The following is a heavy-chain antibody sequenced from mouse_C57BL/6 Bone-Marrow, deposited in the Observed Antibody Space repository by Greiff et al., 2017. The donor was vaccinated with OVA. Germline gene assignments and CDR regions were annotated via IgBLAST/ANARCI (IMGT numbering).Heavy chain of an antibody. J-gene: IGHJ3*01. Sequence: VQLQQSGAELARPGASVKLSCKASGYTFTSYGISWVKQRTGQGLEWIGEIYPRSGNTYYNEKFKGKATLTADKSSSTAYMELRSLTSEDSAVYFCESLYGSSYGFAYWGQGTLVTVSA. CDR2: IYPRSGNT. D-gene: IGHD1-1*01. CDR3: ESLYGSSYGFAY. CDR1: GYTFTSYG. V-gene: IGHV1-81*01.